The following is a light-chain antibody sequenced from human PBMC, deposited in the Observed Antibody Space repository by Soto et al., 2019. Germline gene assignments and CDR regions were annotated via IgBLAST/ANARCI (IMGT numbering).Light chain of an antibody. Sequence: IVLTQSPGTLSLSPGVRATLSCGTSQSVSTSKLAWYQQRPGQAPRLLMYDASRRATGIPDRFSGSGSGTDFTLTISRLEPEDVAVYYCQQYVNFVWTFGQGTKVDIK. CDR1: QSVSTSK. V-gene: IGKV3-20*01. J-gene: IGKJ1*01. CDR3: QQYVNFVWT. CDR2: DAS.